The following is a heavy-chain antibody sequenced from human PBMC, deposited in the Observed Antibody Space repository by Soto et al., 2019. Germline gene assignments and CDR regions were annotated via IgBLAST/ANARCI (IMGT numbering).Heavy chain of an antibody. CDR1: GFTFSSYA. D-gene: IGHD2-2*01. CDR2: VSGSGGPT. Sequence: GGSLRLSCAASGFTFSSYAMSWVRQAPGKGLEWVSGVSGSGGPTYSADSVKGRFTISRDNSKNTLYLQMNSLRAEDTAVYYCATGEYCSSSSCPPTNYFDYWGQGALVTVSS. CDR3: ATGEYCSSSSCPPTNYFDY. V-gene: IGHV3-23*01. J-gene: IGHJ4*02.